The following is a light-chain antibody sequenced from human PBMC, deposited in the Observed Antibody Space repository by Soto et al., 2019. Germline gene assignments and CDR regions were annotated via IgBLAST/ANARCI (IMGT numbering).Light chain of an antibody. V-gene: IGKV3-11*01. Sequence: EIVLTQSPATLSLSPRERATLSCRASQSVSSYLAWYQQKPGQAPRLLIYDASNRATGIPARFSGSGSGTDFTLTISSLEPDDFAVYYCQQRSDWPSTFGGGTKVQIK. CDR1: QSVSSY. CDR3: QQRSDWPST. CDR2: DAS. J-gene: IGKJ4*01.